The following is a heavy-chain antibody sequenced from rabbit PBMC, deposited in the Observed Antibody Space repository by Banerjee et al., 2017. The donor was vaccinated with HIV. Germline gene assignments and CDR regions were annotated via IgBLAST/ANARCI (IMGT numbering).Heavy chain of an antibody. Sequence: QSLEESGGGLVQPEGSLTLTCKASGFDLSSGYDMCWVRQAPGKGLEWIGCIYTGSSGSTYYASWAKGRFTISKTSSTTVTLQMTSLTAADTATYFCARSDDIYDSGYDLWGQGTLVTVS. V-gene: IGHV1S40*01. CDR2: IYTGSSGST. CDR3: ARSDDIYDSGYDL. CDR1: GFDLSSGYD. J-gene: IGHJ4*01. D-gene: IGHD6-1*01.